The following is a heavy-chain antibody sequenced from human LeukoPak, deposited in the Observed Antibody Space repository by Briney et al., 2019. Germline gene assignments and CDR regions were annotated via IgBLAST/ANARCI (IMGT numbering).Heavy chain of an antibody. Sequence: GESVKISCKGSGYSFTRYWIGWVRQMPGKGLEWMGIIYPGDSDIRYSPSFQGQVTISADKSISTAYLQWSSLKASDTAMYYCARSGSNYYYYMDVWGKGTTVTVSS. CDR2: IYPGDSDI. V-gene: IGHV5-51*01. CDR3: ARSGSNYYYYMDV. J-gene: IGHJ6*03. D-gene: IGHD1-26*01. CDR1: GYSFTRYW.